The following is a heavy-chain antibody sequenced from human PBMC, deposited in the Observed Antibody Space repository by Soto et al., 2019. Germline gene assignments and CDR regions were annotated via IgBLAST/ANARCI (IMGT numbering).Heavy chain of an antibody. CDR3: AREYSRSAPYLYCEV. V-gene: IGHV1-69*01. J-gene: IGHJ2*01. CDR2: IIPITGTV. D-gene: IGHD6-6*01. Sequence: QVQLVQSGAEVKKPGSSVKVSCKVSGGTFSSYAIGWVRQAPGQGLEWMGGIIPITGTVNYAQKFQGRVTITADESTTTVYMELRSLRSEDTGVSYCAREYSRSAPYLYCEVWGRGTLVTVSS. CDR1: GGTFSSYA.